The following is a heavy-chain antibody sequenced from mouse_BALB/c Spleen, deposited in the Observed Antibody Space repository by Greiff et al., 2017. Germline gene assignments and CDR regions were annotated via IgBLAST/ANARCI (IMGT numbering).Heavy chain of an antibody. CDR1: GFNIKDYY. CDR3: ARSNGNYLPFAY. J-gene: IGHJ3*01. Sequence: EVQLQESGAELVRPGALVKLSCKASGFNIKDYYMHWVKQRPEQGLEWIGWIDPENGNTIYDPKFQGKASITADTSSNTAYLQLSSLTSEDTAVYYCARSNGNYLPFAYWGQGTLVTVSA. V-gene: IGHV14-1*02. D-gene: IGHD2-1*01. CDR2: IDPENGNT.